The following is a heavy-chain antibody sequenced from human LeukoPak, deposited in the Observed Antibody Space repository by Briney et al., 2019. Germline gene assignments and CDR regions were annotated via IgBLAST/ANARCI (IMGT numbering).Heavy chain of an antibody. J-gene: IGHJ4*02. CDR3: ARDTAMKS. Sequence: PSQTLSLTCIVSGGSIMRGGYYWSWIRQPPGKGLEWIGYIYYSGSTNYNPSLKSRVTISVDTSKNQFSLKLSSVTAADTAVYYCARDTAMKSWGQGTLVTVSS. CDR2: IYYSGST. V-gene: IGHV4-61*08. D-gene: IGHD5-18*01. CDR1: GGSIMRGGYY.